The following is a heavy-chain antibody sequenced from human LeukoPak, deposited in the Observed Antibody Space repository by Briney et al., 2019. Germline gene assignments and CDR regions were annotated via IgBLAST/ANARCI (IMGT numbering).Heavy chain of an antibody. CDR1: GFTFSSYS. V-gene: IGHV3-21*01. Sequence: GGSLRLPCAASGFTFSSYSMNWVRQAPGKGLEWVSSISSSSSYIYYADSVKGRFTISRDNAKNSLYLQMNSLRAEDTAVYYCARGLQYHYGMDVWGQGTTVTVSS. CDR3: ARGLQYHYGMDV. J-gene: IGHJ6*02. CDR2: ISSSSSYI.